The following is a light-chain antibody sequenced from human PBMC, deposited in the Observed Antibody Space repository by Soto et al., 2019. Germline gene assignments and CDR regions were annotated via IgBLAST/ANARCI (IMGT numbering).Light chain of an antibody. CDR1: QSVTSSY. Sequence: VLTQSPGTLSLSPGERATLSCRASQSVTSSYLAWYQQKPGQAPRLLIYGASSRATGIPDRFSGSGSGTDFTLNISRLEPEDFAVYYCQQYGGSPPLTFGGGTTVEIK. J-gene: IGKJ4*01. CDR3: QQYGGSPPLT. V-gene: IGKV3-20*01. CDR2: GAS.